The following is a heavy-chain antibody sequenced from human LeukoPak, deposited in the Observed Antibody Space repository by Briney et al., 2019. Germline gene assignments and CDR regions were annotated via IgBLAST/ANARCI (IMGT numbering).Heavy chain of an antibody. CDR3: AGGNGFDYYDSSGSDY. Sequence: PGGSLRLSRAASGFTVSSNYMSWVRQAPGKGLEWVSVIYSGGSTYYADSVKGRFTISRDNSKNTLYLQMNSLRAEDTAVYYCAGGNGFDYYDSSGSDYWGQGTLVTVSS. CDR1: GFTVSSNY. J-gene: IGHJ4*02. CDR2: IYSGGST. V-gene: IGHV3-66*01. D-gene: IGHD3-22*01.